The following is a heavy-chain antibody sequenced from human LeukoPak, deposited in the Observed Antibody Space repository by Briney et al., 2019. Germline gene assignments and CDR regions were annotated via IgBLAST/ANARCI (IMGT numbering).Heavy chain of an antibody. CDR1: GFTFSSYG. V-gene: IGHV3-30*18. J-gene: IGHJ5*02. CDR2: ISYDGSNK. Sequence: GRSLRLSCAASGFTFSSYGMHWVRQAPGKGLEWVAVISYDGSNKYYADSVKGRFTISRDNSKNTLYLQMNSLRAEDTAVYYCAKELDYYGSGSYYLLDPWGQGTLVTVSP. CDR3: AKELDYYGSGSYYLLDP. D-gene: IGHD3-10*01.